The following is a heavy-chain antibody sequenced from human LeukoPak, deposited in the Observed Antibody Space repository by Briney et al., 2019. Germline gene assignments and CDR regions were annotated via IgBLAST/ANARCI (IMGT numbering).Heavy chain of an antibody. J-gene: IGHJ4*02. V-gene: IGHV3-64*02. Sequence: GGSLRLSCAASGFTFSSFSMHWVRQAPGKGLEYVSATSYDGDSTYYADSVKDRFTISTDNSKTTLYLQMGSLRTEDTAVYYCARVGPVNYFDYWGQGNLVTVSS. CDR2: TSYDGDST. CDR1: GFTFSSFS. CDR3: ARVGPVNYFDY.